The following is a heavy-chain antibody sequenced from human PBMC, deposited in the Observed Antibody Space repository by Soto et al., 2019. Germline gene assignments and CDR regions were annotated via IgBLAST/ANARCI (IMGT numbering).Heavy chain of an antibody. D-gene: IGHD3-3*01. Sequence: QVQLQESGPGLVKPSQTLSLTCTVSGGSISSGTSYWSWIRQRPGKGLEWIGYIFYSGSFYYTPSARGRVMILADMSKNQFTLRLSSVTAADTAGYYCARAPETPSICGVALPYFFDYWGQGTLVTVSS. V-gene: IGHV4-31*03. J-gene: IGHJ4*02. CDR2: IFYSGSF. CDR3: ARAPETPSICGVALPYFFDY. CDR1: GGSISSGTSY.